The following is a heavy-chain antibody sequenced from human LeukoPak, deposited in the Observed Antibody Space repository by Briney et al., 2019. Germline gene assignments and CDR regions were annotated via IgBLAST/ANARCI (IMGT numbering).Heavy chain of an antibody. V-gene: IGHV3-23*01. D-gene: IGHD1-7*01. CDR1: GFTFSSHA. Sequence: PGGSLRLSCAASGFTFSSHAMSWVRQAPGKGLEWVSIISGTGGSTYYADSVKGRFTISRDNAKNTLYLQMNSLRAEDTAVYYCATAGNYRFDYWGQGTLVTVSS. CDR3: ATAGNYRFDY. J-gene: IGHJ4*02. CDR2: ISGTGGST.